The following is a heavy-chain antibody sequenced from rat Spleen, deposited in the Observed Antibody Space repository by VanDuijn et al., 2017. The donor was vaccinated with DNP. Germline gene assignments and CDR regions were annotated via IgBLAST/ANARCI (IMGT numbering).Heavy chain of an antibody. V-gene: IGHV5-20*01. CDR3: TRGADWEGNWFAY. CDR1: GFTFSDYY. CDR2: ISYDGGST. Sequence: EVQLVESGGGLVQPGRSLKLSCAASGFTFSDYYMAWVRQAPTKGLEWVAYISYDGGSTYYGDSVKGRFTISRDNANHTLYLQMDSLRSEDTATYFCTRGADWEGNWFAYWGQGTLVTVSS. J-gene: IGHJ3*01. D-gene: IGHD5-1*01.